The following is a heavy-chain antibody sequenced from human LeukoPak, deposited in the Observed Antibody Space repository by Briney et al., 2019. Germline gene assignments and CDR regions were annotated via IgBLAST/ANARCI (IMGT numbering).Heavy chain of an antibody. V-gene: IGHV1-18*01. J-gene: IGHJ5*02. Sequence: ASVKVSCKASGGTFSSYAISWVRQAPGQGLEWMGWISAYNGNTNYAQKLQGRVTMTTDTSTSTAYMELRSLRSDDTAVYYCARVRLADFWSGYGPFDPWGQGTLVTVSS. D-gene: IGHD3-3*01. CDR3: ARVRLADFWSGYGPFDP. CDR2: ISAYNGNT. CDR1: GGTFSSYA.